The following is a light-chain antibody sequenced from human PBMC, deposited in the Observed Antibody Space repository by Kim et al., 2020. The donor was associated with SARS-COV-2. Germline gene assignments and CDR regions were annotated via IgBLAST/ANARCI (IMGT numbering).Light chain of an antibody. CDR3: SSYAGNSLV. Sequence: QSALTQPPSASGSLGQSVTISCTGTSSDVGGYNLVSWYQQHPGKAPKVVIYEVTKRPSGVPDRFSGSESGNTASVTVSGLQAEDEADYHCSSYAGNSLVFGGGTKVTVL. CDR1: SSDVGGYNL. CDR2: EVT. J-gene: IGLJ2*01. V-gene: IGLV2-8*01.